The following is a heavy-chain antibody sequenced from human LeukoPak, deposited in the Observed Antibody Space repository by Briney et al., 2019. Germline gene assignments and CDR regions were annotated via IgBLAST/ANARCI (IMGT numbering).Heavy chain of an antibody. CDR3: VRGGYCSGGSCYLYFDY. D-gene: IGHD2-15*01. CDR2: IYPGDSDT. Sequence: GESLKISCKGSGYSFTSYWIGWVRQMPGKGLEWMGVIYPGDSDTRYSPSFQGQVTISADKSISTAYLQWSSLKASDTAMYYCVRGGYCSGGSCYLYFDYWGQGTLVTVSS. CDR1: GYSFTSYW. V-gene: IGHV5-51*01. J-gene: IGHJ4*02.